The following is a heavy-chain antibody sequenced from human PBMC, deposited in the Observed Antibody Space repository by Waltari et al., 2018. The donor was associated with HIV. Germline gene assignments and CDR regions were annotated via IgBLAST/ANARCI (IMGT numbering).Heavy chain of an antibody. J-gene: IGHJ2*01. CDR1: GFSFRSAW. D-gene: IGHD1-20*01. V-gene: IGHV3-7*01. Sequence: EVQLVESGGGLVQPGGSLRLSCAASGFSFRSAWMSWVRQAPGKGLEWVANIKQDGSEKYYVDSVKGRFTISRDNAKNSLYLQMNSLRAEDTAVYYCARDYNWNRWGYFDLWGRGTLVTVSS. CDR3: ARDYNWNRWGYFDL. CDR2: IKQDGSEK.